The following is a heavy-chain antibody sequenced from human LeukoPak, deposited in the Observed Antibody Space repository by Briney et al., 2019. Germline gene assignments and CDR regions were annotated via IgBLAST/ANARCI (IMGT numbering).Heavy chain of an antibody. CDR3: AKDRHLVGATQVFGY. J-gene: IGHJ4*02. V-gene: IGHV3-23*01. D-gene: IGHD1-26*01. CDR2: ISGSGGST. Sequence: GGSLRLSCAASGFTFSSYAMGWVRQAPGKGLKWVSAISGSGGSTYYADSVKGRFTISRDNSKNTLYLQMNSLRAEDTAVYYCAKDRHLVGATQVFGYWGQGTLVTVSS. CDR1: GFTFSSYA.